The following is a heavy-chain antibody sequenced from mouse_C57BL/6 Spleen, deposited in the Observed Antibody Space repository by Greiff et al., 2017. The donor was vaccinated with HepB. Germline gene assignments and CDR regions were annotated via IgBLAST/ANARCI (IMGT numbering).Heavy chain of an antibody. CDR3: AGFITTVVAEGDY. J-gene: IGHJ2*01. CDR1: GYTFTGYW. Sequence: VQLQQSGAELMKPGASVKLSCKATGYTFTGYWIEWVKQRPRHGLEWIGEILPGSGSTNYNEKFKGKATFTADTSSNTAYMQLSSLTTEDSAIYDCAGFITTVVAEGDYWGQGTTLTVSS. V-gene: IGHV1-9*01. CDR2: ILPGSGST. D-gene: IGHD1-1*01.